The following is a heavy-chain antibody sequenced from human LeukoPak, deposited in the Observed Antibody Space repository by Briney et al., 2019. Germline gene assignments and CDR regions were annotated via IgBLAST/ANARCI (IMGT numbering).Heavy chain of an antibody. CDR3: ARDSPPQWLAFDY. D-gene: IGHD6-19*01. CDR1: GGSISSYY. CDR2: IYTSGST. V-gene: IGHV4-4*07. J-gene: IGHJ4*02. Sequence: TSETLSLTCTVSGGSISSYYWSWIWQPARKGLEWIGRIYTSGSTNYNPSLKSRVTMSVDTSKNQFSLKLSSVTAADTAVYYCARDSPPQWLAFDYWGQGTLVTVSS.